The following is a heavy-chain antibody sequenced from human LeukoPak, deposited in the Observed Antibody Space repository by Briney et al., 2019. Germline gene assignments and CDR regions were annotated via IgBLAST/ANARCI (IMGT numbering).Heavy chain of an antibody. CDR1: GFTFSSYA. V-gene: IGHV3-48*03. D-gene: IGHD3-10*01. Sequence: GGSLRLSCAASGFTFSSYAMSWVRQAPGKGLEWVSYISTSGYNIYYADSVKGRFTISRDNAKNSLYLQMNSLRAEDTAVYYCARGGDYYGSGNYRYYFDYWGQGTLVTVSS. J-gene: IGHJ4*02. CDR3: ARGGDYYGSGNYRYYFDY. CDR2: ISTSGYNI.